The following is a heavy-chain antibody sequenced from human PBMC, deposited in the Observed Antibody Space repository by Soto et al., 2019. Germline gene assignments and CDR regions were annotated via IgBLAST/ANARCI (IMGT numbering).Heavy chain of an antibody. D-gene: IGHD5-18*01. V-gene: IGHV1-69*12. CDR3: AREGDTATMETSY. J-gene: IGHJ4*02. CDR2: IIPIFGTA. Sequence: QVELVQSGAEVKKTGSSVKVSFKASGGTFSSYAIRWVRQAPGQGLEWMGGIIPIFGTANYAQKFQGRVTITADESTSTAYMELSSLRSDDTAVYYCAREGDTATMETSYWGQGTLVTVSS. CDR1: GGTFSSYA.